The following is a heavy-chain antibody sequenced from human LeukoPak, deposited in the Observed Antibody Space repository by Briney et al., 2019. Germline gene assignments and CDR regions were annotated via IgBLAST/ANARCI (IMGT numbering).Heavy chain of an antibody. CDR2: ISDRGGDT. J-gene: IGHJ4*02. CDR1: GFTFSSYA. Sequence: PGGSLRLSCAASGFTFSSYAMSWVRQAPGKGLEWVSAISDRGGDTYYAYSGKGRFTISRDNSKNTLYLQMNSLRAEDTAVYYCAKGSSPLVHFDYWGQGTLVTVSS. CDR3: AKGSSPLVHFDY. D-gene: IGHD6-13*01. V-gene: IGHV3-23*01.